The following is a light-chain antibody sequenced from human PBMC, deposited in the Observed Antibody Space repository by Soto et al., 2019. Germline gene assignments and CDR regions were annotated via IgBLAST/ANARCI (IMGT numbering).Light chain of an antibody. V-gene: IGLV2-23*02. CDR1: LTVNGTYSQ. CDR2: DVT. CDR3: CSYAAYNKWM. J-gene: IGLJ3*02. Sequence: QSALTQPASVCGAPGQSITITCTRTLTVNGTYSQVARFLQYPGKAPKLMLYDVTKRPSGVSNRFSGSRSGSTASLTISGLQAEDEANYYCCSYAAYNKWMFGGGTKVTVL.